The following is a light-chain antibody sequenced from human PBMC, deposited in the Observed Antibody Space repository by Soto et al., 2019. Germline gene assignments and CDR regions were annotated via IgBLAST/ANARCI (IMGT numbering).Light chain of an antibody. CDR1: QSVTSN. V-gene: IGKV3-15*01. Sequence: EIVMTQAPAILSVSPGDRATLSCRASQSVTSNLAWYQQKPGQAPRLLIYGASTRATGIPARFSGSGSGTEFTLTISSLQSEDFAVYYCQQYNNWPAWTFGQGTKVDIK. CDR3: QQYNNWPAWT. CDR2: GAS. J-gene: IGKJ1*01.